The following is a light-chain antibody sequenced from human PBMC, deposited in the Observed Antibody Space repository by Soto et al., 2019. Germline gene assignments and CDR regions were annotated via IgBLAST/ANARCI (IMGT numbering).Light chain of an antibody. Sequence: EVVMTQSPATLSVSPGERATLSCRASQSVSGDLVWSQQKPGQAPRPLIYGASTRAKGIPARFSGSGSGIEFTLAISSLQSEDFAVYYCQQYNNWPWTFDQGTKVEIK. CDR3: QQYNNWPWT. CDR1: QSVSGD. V-gene: IGKV3-15*01. J-gene: IGKJ1*01. CDR2: GAS.